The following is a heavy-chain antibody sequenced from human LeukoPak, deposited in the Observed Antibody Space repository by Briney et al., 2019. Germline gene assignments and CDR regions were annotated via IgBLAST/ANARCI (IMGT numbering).Heavy chain of an antibody. CDR3: ARGRYSGYMYYFDY. J-gene: IGHJ4*02. D-gene: IGHD5-12*01. CDR2: IKQDGSGT. Sequence: GGSLRLSCAASGFTFSRYWMTWVRQAPGKGLEWVANIKQDGSGTYYVDAVKGRFTISRDNAKNSLYLQMNSLRVDDTAVYFCARGRYSGYMYYFDYWGQGTLVTVSS. CDR1: GFTFSRYW. V-gene: IGHV3-7*01.